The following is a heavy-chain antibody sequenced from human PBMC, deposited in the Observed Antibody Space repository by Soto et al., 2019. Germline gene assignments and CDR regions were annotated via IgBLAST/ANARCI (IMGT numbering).Heavy chain of an antibody. V-gene: IGHV1-69*01. CDR3: ARGGGGYTFGAVY. J-gene: IGHJ4*02. CDR1: GGGNLRDYR. CDR2: IIPKLGSA. D-gene: IGHD5-12*01. Sequence: QVQLVQSGAEVKKPGSSVQVSCKASGGGNLRDYRTTWVRQAPGQGLEWMGGIIPKLGSANYAQNFQGRVTITADESTSTVYMELRSLRSEDTAVCYCARGGGGYTFGAVYWGQGTPVTVSS.